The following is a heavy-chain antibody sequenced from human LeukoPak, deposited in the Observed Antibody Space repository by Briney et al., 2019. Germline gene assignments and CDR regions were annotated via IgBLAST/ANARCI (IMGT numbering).Heavy chain of an antibody. D-gene: IGHD3-3*01. Sequence: GGSLRLSCAASGFTFSDYSVSWVRQTPGKGLEWVSGVSGSGDSTYYADSVKGRFTISRDNSKNTLYLQMNSLRAEDTAVYYCAKDREGFLEWSQSIFDYWGQGTLVTVSS. CDR2: VSGSGDST. CDR1: GFTFSDYS. CDR3: AKDREGFLEWSQSIFDY. J-gene: IGHJ4*02. V-gene: IGHV3-23*01.